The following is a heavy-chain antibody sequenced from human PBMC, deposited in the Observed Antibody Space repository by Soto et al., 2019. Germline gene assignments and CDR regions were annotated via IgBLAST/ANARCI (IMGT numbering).Heavy chain of an antibody. V-gene: IGHV4-30-4*01. Sequence: SETLSLTCTVSGGSISSGDYYWNWIRQPPGKGLEWIGYIYYSGSTYYNPSLKSRVTISVDTSKNQFSLKLGSVTAADMAVYYCAREPYDYDRSGHFDYWGQGTLVTVS. CDR3: AREPYDYDRSGHFDY. D-gene: IGHD3-22*01. CDR1: GGSISSGDYY. CDR2: IYYSGST. J-gene: IGHJ4*02.